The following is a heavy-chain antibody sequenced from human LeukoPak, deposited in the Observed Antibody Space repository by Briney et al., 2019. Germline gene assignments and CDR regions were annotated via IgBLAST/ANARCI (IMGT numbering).Heavy chain of an antibody. CDR2: IYYSGST. CDR3: ARHFTYYYDSSGYPRAAFDI. CDR1: GGSISGYY. Sequence: SETLSLTCTVSGGSISGYYWSWIRQSPGEGLVWMGYIYYSGSTNYNPSLKSRVTISLDMSKNQFSLKLSSVTAADTALYYCARHFTYYYDSSGYPRAAFDIWGQGTVVTVSS. J-gene: IGHJ3*02. D-gene: IGHD3-22*01. V-gene: IGHV4-59*08.